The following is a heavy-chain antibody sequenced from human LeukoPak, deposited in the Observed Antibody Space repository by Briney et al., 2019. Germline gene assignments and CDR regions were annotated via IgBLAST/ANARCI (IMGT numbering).Heavy chain of an antibody. Sequence: GGSLRLSCAASGFTFSSYSMNWVRQAPGKGLEWVSSISSSSSYIYYADSVKGRFTISRDNAKNSLYLQMNSLRAEDTAVYYCARGYGGKGAFDYWGQGTLVTVSS. CDR3: ARGYGGKGAFDY. V-gene: IGHV3-21*01. CDR2: ISSSSSYI. D-gene: IGHD4-23*01. CDR1: GFTFSSYS. J-gene: IGHJ4*02.